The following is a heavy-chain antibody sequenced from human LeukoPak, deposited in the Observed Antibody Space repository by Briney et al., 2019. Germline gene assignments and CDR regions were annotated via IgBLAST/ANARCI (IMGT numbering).Heavy chain of an antibody. J-gene: IGHJ3*02. D-gene: IGHD4-17*01. V-gene: IGHV4-30-2*01. CDR2: IYHSGST. Sequence: PSETLSLTCTVSGGSISSGSYSWSWIRQPPGKGLEWIGYIYHSGSTYYNPSLKSRVTISVDRSKNQFSLKLSSVTAADTAVYYCARDSDYGDYSAFDIWGQGTMVTVSS. CDR3: ARDSDYGDYSAFDI. CDR1: GGSISSGSYS.